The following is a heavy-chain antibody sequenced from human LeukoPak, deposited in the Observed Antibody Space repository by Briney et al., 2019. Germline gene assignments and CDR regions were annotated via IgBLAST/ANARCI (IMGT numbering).Heavy chain of an antibody. J-gene: IGHJ4*02. V-gene: IGHV3-21*01. CDR3: ARLTSYGSKYGTPDQ. Sequence: GGSLRLSCAASGFTFSTYSMTWVRQAPGKGLEWVSSLSSDCTYMYYADSVKGRFTISRDNAKNSLYLQMNSLRAEDTAVYYCARLTSYGSKYGTPDQWGQGTLVSVSS. D-gene: IGHD5-18*01. CDR2: LSSDCTYM. CDR1: GFTFSTYS.